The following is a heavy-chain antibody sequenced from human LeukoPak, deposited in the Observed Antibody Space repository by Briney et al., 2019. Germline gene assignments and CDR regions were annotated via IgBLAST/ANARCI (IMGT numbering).Heavy chain of an antibody. CDR2: INWNGGST. CDR3: ARLSGYSSVGS. CDR1: GFTFDDYG. V-gene: IGHV3-20*04. J-gene: IGHJ5*02. D-gene: IGHD5-12*01. Sequence: GGSLRLSCAASGFTFDDYGMTWVRQAPGKGLEWVSAINWNGGSTGYADSVKGRFTISRDNAKNSLYLQMNSLRAEDTALYYCARLSGYSSVGSWGQGTLVTVSS.